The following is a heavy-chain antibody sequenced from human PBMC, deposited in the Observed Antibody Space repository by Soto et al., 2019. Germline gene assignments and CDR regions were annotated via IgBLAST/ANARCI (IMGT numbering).Heavy chain of an antibody. CDR2: INTNSGGT. Sequence: QVQLVQSGAEVKKPGASVNVSCKASGYTFTGYYMHWVRQAPGQGLEWMGWINTNSGGTNYAQKFQGRVTMTRDTSISTAYMELSRLRSDDTAVYYCAREASEPFGFDYWGQGTLVTVSS. CDR3: AREASEPFGFDY. D-gene: IGHD3-16*01. CDR1: GYTFTGYY. V-gene: IGHV1-2*02. J-gene: IGHJ4*02.